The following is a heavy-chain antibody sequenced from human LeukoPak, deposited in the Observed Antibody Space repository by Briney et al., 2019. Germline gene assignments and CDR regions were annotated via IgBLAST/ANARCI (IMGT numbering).Heavy chain of an antibody. CDR2: IYYSGST. D-gene: IGHD3-10*01. CDR1: GGSISSSSYY. Sequence: SETLSLTCTVSGGSISSSSYYWGWIRQPPGKGLEWIGSIYYSGSTYYNPSLKSRVTISVDTSKNQFSLKLSSATAADTAVYYCARHGEAWAFDIWGQGTMVTVSS. V-gene: IGHV4-39*01. J-gene: IGHJ3*02. CDR3: ARHGEAWAFDI.